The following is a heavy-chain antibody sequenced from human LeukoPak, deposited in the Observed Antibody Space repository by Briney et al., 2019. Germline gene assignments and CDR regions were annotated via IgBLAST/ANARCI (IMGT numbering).Heavy chain of an antibody. CDR2: INHSGST. D-gene: IGHD1-26*01. J-gene: IGHJ4*02. CDR3: ASSPVGATDY. V-gene: IGHV4-34*01. Sequence: SETLSLTCAVYGGSFSGYYWSWIRQPPGKGLEWIGEINHSGSTNYNPSLKSRVTILVDTSKNQFSLKLSSVTAADTAVYYCASSPVGATDYWGQGTLVTVSS. CDR1: GGSFSGYY.